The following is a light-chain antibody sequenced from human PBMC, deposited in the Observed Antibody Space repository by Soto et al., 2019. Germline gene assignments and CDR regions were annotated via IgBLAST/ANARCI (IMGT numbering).Light chain of an antibody. J-gene: IGLJ3*02. Sequence: QSVLTQPPSASGTPGQRVTISCSGSRSNIGSNAVSWYQQLPGTAPKLLIYNDNQRPSGVPDRFSASMSGTSASLAISGLQSEEEADYYCAAWDDSLNARGVFGGGTKLTVL. CDR1: RSNIGSNA. CDR2: NDN. CDR3: AAWDDSLNARGV. V-gene: IGLV1-44*01.